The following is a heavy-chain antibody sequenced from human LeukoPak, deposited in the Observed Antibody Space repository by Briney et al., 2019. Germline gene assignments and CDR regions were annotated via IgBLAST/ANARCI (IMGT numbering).Heavy chain of an antibody. CDR1: GGSISSYY. CDR3: AREGYCSSTSCYDLGWFDP. D-gene: IGHD2-2*01. CDR2: IYYSGST. J-gene: IGHJ5*02. Sequence: PETLSLTCTVSGGSISSYYWSWIRQPPGKGMEWIGYIYYSGSTNYNPSLKSRVTISVDTSKNQFSLKLSSVTAADTAVYYCAREGYCSSTSCYDLGWFDPRGQGTLVTVSS. V-gene: IGHV4-59*12.